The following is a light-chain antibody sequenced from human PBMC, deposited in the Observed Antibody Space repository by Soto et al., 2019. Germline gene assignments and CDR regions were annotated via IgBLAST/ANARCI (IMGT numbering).Light chain of an antibody. V-gene: IGLV2-14*01. Sequence: QSVLNQPASLSGAPGQSITLSCPGNSSDVGGYNYVSWYQQHPGKAPKLMIYDVSNRPSGVSNRFSGSKSGNTASLTISGLQAEDEADYYCSSYTSSSTRVFGTGTKVTVL. J-gene: IGLJ1*01. CDR3: SSYTSSSTRV. CDR2: DVS. CDR1: SSDVGGYNY.